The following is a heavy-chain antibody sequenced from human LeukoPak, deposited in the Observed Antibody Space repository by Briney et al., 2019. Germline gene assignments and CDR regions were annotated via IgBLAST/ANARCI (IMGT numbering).Heavy chain of an antibody. CDR1: GFTFSSYA. Sequence: PGGSLRLSCAASGFTFSSYAMSWVRQAPGKGLEWVSAISGSGGSTYYADSVKGRFTISRDNSKNTLYLQMNSLRAEDTAVYYCAKDRGYCSGGSCYSLIFDYWGQGTLVTVSS. D-gene: IGHD2-15*01. CDR3: AKDRGYCSGGSCYSLIFDY. V-gene: IGHV3-23*01. CDR2: ISGSGGST. J-gene: IGHJ4*02.